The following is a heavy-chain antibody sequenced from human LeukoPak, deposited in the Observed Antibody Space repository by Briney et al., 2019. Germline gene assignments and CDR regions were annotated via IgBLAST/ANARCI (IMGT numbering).Heavy chain of an antibody. CDR2: ISPASGDT. J-gene: IGHJ4*02. V-gene: IGHV1-2*02. D-gene: IGHD6-13*01. CDR3: ARDLGLTSSWYLDY. CDR1: GYIFTGYY. Sequence: PGASVKVSCRASGYIFTGYYIHWVRQAPGQGLEWMGWISPASGDTIYAQKFQGRVTMTGDTSISTAYMELSSLRFDDTAMYYCARDLGLTSSWYLDYWGQGTLLTVSS.